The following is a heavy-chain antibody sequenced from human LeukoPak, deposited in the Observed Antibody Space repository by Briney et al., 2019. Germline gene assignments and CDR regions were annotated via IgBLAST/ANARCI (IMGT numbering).Heavy chain of an antibody. CDR1: GFTFSSYA. CDR3: AKVGEYYYDSSGYRDY. Sequence: GGSLRLSCAASGFTFSSYAMSWVRQAPGKGLEWVSAISGSGGSTYYADSVKGRFTISRDNSKNTLYLQMNSLRAEDAAVYYCAKVGEYYYDSSGYRDYWGQGTLVTVSS. D-gene: IGHD3-22*01. J-gene: IGHJ4*02. CDR2: ISGSGGST. V-gene: IGHV3-23*01.